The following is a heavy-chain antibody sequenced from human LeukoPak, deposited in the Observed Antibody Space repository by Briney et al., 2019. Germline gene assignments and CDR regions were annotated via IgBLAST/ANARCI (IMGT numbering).Heavy chain of an antibody. CDR1: GFTFSNAW. J-gene: IGHJ4*02. CDR3: TAGTGRSDFDY. V-gene: IGHV3-15*01. CDR2: IKRKGDDGTI. Sequence: PGGSLRLSCAASGFTFSNAWMSWVRQAPGRGLEWVGRIKRKGDDGTIDYAAPVKGRLSISRDDSKNTLYLQMNSLKSEDTAVYYCTAGTGRSDFDYWGQGTRVTVSS. D-gene: IGHD3/OR15-3a*01.